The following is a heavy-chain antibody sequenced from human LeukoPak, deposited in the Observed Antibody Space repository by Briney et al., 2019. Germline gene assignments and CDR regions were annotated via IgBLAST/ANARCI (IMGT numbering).Heavy chain of an antibody. V-gene: IGHV3-30-3*01. CDR1: GFTFSSYA. D-gene: IGHD2-2*01. CDR3: ARGLTGYQPGGGFDY. J-gene: IGHJ4*02. Sequence: GGSLRLSCAASGFTFSSYAMHWVRQAPGKGLEWVAVISYDGSNKYYADSVKGRLTISRDNSKNTLYLQMNSLRAEDTAVYYCARGLTGYQPGGGFDYWGQGTLVTVSS. CDR2: ISYDGSNK.